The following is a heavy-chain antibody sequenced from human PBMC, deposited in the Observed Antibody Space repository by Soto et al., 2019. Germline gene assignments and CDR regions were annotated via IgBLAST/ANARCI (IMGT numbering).Heavy chain of an antibody. CDR1: RCSIQSSTYY. CDR2: VYYKGSP. Sequence: QLQLQESGPGLVKPSETLSLTCTVSRCSIQSSTYYWGWIRQPPGKGLEWIGTVYYKGSPYFNPSLKRRLTLSADPSQNQFSLRLASVTAADTAVYYCARQTYLTYFDIWGQGTMVTVSS. J-gene: IGHJ3*02. D-gene: IGHD3-16*01. V-gene: IGHV4-39*01. CDR3: ARQTYLTYFDI.